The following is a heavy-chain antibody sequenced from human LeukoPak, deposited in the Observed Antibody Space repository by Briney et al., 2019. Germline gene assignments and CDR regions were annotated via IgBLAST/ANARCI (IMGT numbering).Heavy chain of an antibody. Sequence: GESLTLSCLTSGFTFTTSYRVWVRQAPGKGLEWVAGMNQDGTTVYYVDSAKGRSTVSRDNAKNSLYLQMNNLRVEDMAVYFCGRAPAFGAIYCWGQATLVTV. CDR3: GRAPAFGAIYC. J-gene: IGHJ4*02. CDR1: GFTFTTSY. CDR2: MNQDGTTV. V-gene: IGHV3-7*01. D-gene: IGHD2-21*01.